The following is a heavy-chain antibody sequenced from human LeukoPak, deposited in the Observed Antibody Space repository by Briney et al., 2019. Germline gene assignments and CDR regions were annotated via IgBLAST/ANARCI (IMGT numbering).Heavy chain of an antibody. CDR3: ARRFFGSWDAFDI. D-gene: IGHD3-3*01. CDR1: GYSFTDYW. J-gene: IGHJ3*02. V-gene: IGHV5-51*01. CDR2: IYPGDSDT. Sequence: GESLKISCKGSGYSFTDYWIGWVRQMPGKGLEWMVMIYPGDSDTRYSPSFQGQVTISADNSVNTAYLQWSSLKASDTAMYYSARRFFGSWDAFDIWGQGTMVSMSS.